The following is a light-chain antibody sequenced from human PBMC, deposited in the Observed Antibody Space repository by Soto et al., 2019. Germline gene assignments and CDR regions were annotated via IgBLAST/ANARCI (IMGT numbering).Light chain of an antibody. Sequence: RVSQSVAAVSVSVGERVTITCRASQSTRNRMAWYQDKPGKAPKLLIYGASSLESGVPSRFSGSGSATDFPLTIISLEADDFRTYYGQPGYPPITFGQGTRLE. CDR2: GAS. J-gene: IGKJ5*01. V-gene: IGKV1-5*01. CDR1: QSTRNR. CDR3: QPGYPPIT.